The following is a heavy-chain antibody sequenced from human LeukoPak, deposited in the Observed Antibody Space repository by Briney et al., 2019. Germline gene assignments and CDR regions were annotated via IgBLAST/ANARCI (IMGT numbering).Heavy chain of an antibody. D-gene: IGHD6-19*01. Sequence: GGSLRLSCAAAGFTFSNYAMDWVRQAPGKGLEWVSVISSSGDTTYYSDSVKGRFITSRDNSRNTLYLQMNSLRVDDTAVYYCAKAGIAVPATPEYCGQGTQVTVSS. V-gene: IGHV3-23*01. CDR3: AKAGIAVPATPEY. CDR1: GFTFSNYA. CDR2: ISSSGDTT. J-gene: IGHJ4*02.